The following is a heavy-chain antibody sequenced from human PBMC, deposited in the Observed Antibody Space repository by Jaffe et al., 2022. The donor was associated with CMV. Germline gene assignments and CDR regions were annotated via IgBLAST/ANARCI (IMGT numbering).Heavy chain of an antibody. CDR2: IWYDGTNR. CDR3: ATSYDGDLSDFYMDV. CDR1: GFRFNNYV. J-gene: IGHJ6*03. Sequence: QVQLMESGGSVVQPGKSLTLSCAASGFRFNNYVMHWVRQAPGKGLEWVAVIWYDGTNRYYGDPVRGRVTISRDNSKNTLYLQMNSLRAEDTGVYYCATSYDGDLSDFYMDVWGKGTTVTVSS. D-gene: IGHD2-21*01. V-gene: IGHV3-33*08.